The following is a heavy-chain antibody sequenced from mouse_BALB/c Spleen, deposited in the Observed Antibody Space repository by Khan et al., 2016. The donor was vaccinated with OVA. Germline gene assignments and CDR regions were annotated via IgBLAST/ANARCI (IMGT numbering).Heavy chain of an antibody. D-gene: IGHD2-14*01. V-gene: IGHV2-6-4*01. J-gene: IGHJ4*01. Sequence: QVQLKESGPGLVAPSQSLSITCTVSGFSLSRYNIHWVRQPPGKGLEWLGMIWGGGGTDYNSTLKSRLSISKDNSKNQVFLKMNSLQTDDTAMYFCARAYYRYDGNYAMNYWGQGTSATVSS. CDR1: GFSLSRYN. CDR3: ARAYYRYDGNYAMNY. CDR2: IWGGGGT.